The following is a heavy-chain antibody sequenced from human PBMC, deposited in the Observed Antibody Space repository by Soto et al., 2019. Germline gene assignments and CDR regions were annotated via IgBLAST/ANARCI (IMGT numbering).Heavy chain of an antibody. CDR2: IIPIFGTA. V-gene: IGHV1-69*06. CDR1: GGTFSSYA. CDR3: ARDAGSVVTILNWFDP. J-gene: IGHJ5*02. D-gene: IGHD2-21*01. Sequence: QVQLVQSGAEVKKPGSSVKVSCKASGGTFSSYAISWVRQAPGQGLEWMGGIIPIFGTANYAQKFQGRVTITADKSTSTAYMELSSLRSEDTAVYYCARDAGSVVTILNWFDPWGQGTLVTVSS.